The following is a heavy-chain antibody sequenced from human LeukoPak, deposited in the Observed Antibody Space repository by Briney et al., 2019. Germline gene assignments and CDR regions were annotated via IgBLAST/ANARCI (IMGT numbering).Heavy chain of an antibody. Sequence: PGGSLRLSCAASGFTFSSYEMNWVRQAPGKGLEWVSYISSSGSTIYYADSVKGRFTISRDNAKSSLYLQMNSLRAEDTAVYYCARVYSSTVPYYFDYWGQGTLVTVSP. CDR2: ISSSGSTI. CDR3: ARVYSSTVPYYFDY. J-gene: IGHJ4*02. D-gene: IGHD2-2*01. V-gene: IGHV3-48*03. CDR1: GFTFSSYE.